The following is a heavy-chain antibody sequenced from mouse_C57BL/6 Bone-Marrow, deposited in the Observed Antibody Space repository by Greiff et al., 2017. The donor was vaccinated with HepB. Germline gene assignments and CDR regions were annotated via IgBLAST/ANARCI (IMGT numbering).Heavy chain of an antibody. Sequence: QVQLKQSGPELVKPGASVKISCKTSGYAFSSSWMNWVKQRPGKGLEWIGRIYPGDGDTNDNGKFKGKATLTADKSSSTAYMQLSSLTSEDSAVYFCAPTVPLMDYWGQGTSVTVSS. J-gene: IGHJ4*01. CDR2: IYPGDGDT. V-gene: IGHV1-82*01. CDR1: GYAFSSSW. D-gene: IGHD1-1*01. CDR3: APTVPLMDY.